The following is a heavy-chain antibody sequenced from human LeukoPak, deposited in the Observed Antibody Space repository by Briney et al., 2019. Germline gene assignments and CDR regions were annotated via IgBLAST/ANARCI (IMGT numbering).Heavy chain of an antibody. CDR3: ARDRGYSGYDYGLGYYYYGMDV. V-gene: IGHV3-53*01. J-gene: IGHJ6*02. CDR2: IYSGGST. CDR1: GFTFSSYA. D-gene: IGHD5-12*01. Sequence: GGSLRLSCAASGFTFSSYAMSWVRQAPGKGLEWVSVIYSGGSTYYADSVKGRFTISRDNSKNTLYLQMNSLRAEDTAVYYCARDRGYSGYDYGLGYYYYGMDVWGQGTTVTVSS.